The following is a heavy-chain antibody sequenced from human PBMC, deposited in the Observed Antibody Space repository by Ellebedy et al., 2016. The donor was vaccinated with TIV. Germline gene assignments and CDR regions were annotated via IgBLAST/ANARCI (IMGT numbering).Heavy chain of an antibody. Sequence: GGSLRLXXTASGFTFSDYYMAWIRQTPGKGLEWASYISGASNYIEYGDSVKGRFIISRDNGKNSVYLQMSSLRGEDTAVYYCARTRGGEFDSWGQGTLVTVSS. CDR2: ISGASNYI. V-gene: IGHV3-11*06. CDR1: GFTFSDYY. J-gene: IGHJ4*02. D-gene: IGHD3-10*01. CDR3: ARTRGGEFDS.